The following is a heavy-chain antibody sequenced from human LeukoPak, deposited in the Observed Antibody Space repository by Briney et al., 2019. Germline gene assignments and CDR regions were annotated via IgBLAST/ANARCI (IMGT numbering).Heavy chain of an antibody. Sequence: GASVKVSCKASGYTFTGYYMHWVRQAPGQGLERMGWINPNSGSTNYAQKFQGRVTMTRDTSISTAFMDLSRLRSDDTAVYYCARRGNYGDYFDYWGQGTLVTVSS. CDR1: GYTFTGYY. CDR3: ARRGNYGDYFDY. V-gene: IGHV1-2*02. D-gene: IGHD4-17*01. J-gene: IGHJ4*02. CDR2: INPNSGST.